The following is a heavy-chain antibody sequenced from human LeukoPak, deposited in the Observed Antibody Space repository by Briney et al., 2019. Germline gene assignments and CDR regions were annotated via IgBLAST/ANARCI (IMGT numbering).Heavy chain of an antibody. CDR3: ARDRNYYGSGSYVDY. V-gene: IGHV1-46*01. Sequence: GASVKVSCKASGYTFTSYYMHWVRQAPGQGLEWMGIINPSGGSTSYAQKFQGRVTMTTDTSTSTAYMELRSLRSDDTAVYYCARDRNYYGSGSYVDYWGQGTLVTVSS. CDR2: INPSGGST. J-gene: IGHJ4*02. D-gene: IGHD3-10*01. CDR1: GYTFTSYY.